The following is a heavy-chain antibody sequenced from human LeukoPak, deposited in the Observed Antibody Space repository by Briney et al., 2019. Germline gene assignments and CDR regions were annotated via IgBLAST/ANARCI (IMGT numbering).Heavy chain of an antibody. Sequence: GGSLRLSCASSGFTFSTYAMSWVRQAPGKELEWVSAISGSGGSTYYADSVKGRFTISRDNSKNTLYLQMNSLRAEDTAVYYCAKEGTSWYGDYGSHYYFDYWGQGTLVTVSS. CDR1: GFTFSTYA. D-gene: IGHD4-17*01. CDR2: ISGSGGST. J-gene: IGHJ4*02. CDR3: AKEGTSWYGDYGSHYYFDY. V-gene: IGHV3-23*01.